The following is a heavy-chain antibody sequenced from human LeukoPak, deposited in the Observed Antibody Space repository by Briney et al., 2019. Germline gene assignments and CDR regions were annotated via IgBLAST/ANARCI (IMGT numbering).Heavy chain of an antibody. Sequence: SETLSLTCTVSGGSISSYYWSWIRQPPGKGLEWIGYIYYSGSTNYNPSLKSRVTISVDTSKNQFSLKLSSVTAADTAVYYCASFVVPAATLYYYYMDVWGKGTTVTVSS. CDR2: IYYSGST. J-gene: IGHJ6*03. CDR3: ASFVVPAATLYYYYMDV. V-gene: IGHV4-59*08. D-gene: IGHD2-2*01. CDR1: GGSISSYY.